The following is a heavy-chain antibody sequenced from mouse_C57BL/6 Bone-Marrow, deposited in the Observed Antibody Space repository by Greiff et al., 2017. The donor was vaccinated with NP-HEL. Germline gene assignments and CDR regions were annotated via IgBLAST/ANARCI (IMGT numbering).Heavy chain of an antibody. CDR3: ARCYYGSSYRYFDV. Sequence: VQLQQPGAELVKPGASVKLSCKASGYTFTSYGMHWVKQRPGRGLEWIGRIDPSSGGTKYHEKFKSKATLTVDKPSSTAYMQLISLIEEDYAVYYCARCYYGSSYRYFDVWGTGTTVTVSS. CDR1: GYTFTSYG. CDR2: IDPSSGGT. D-gene: IGHD1-1*01. J-gene: IGHJ1*03. V-gene: IGHV1-72*01.